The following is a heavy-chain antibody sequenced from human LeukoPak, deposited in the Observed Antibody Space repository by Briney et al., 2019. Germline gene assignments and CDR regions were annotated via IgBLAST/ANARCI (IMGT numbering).Heavy chain of an antibody. Sequence: PSQTLSLTCAISGDSVSSNSAAWNWIRQSPSRGLEWLGRTYYRSKWYNDYAVSVKSRITINPDTSKNQFSLQLNSVTPEDTAVYYCARDLITGTRWVSSDAFDIWGQGTMVTVSS. CDR3: ARDLITGTRWVSSDAFDI. CDR2: TYYRSKWYN. D-gene: IGHD1-7*01. CDR1: GDSVSSNSAA. V-gene: IGHV6-1*01. J-gene: IGHJ3*02.